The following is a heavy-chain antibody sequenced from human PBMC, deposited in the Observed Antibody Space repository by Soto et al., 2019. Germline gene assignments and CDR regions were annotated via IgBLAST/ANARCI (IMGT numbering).Heavy chain of an antibody. D-gene: IGHD1-1*01. V-gene: IGHV3-23*01. J-gene: IGHJ6*02. CDR1: GFTFGNYF. Sequence: EVQLLESGGGLVQPRESLRLSCAACGFTFGNYFMNWVRQAPGKGLEWVSDISSNGGRTHYADSVRGRFTISRDNSRNTLYLQMSSLRAEDTALYYCAKDLHWYGMDVWGQGTTVTVSS. CDR3: AKDLHWYGMDV. CDR2: ISSNGGRT.